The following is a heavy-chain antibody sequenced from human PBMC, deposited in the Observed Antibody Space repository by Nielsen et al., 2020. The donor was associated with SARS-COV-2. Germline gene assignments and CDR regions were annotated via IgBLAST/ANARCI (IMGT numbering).Heavy chain of an antibody. CDR2: ISGSGGST. D-gene: IGHD3-22*01. J-gene: IGHJ3*02. CDR3: ARDPQQDIYDSSGHGAFDI. CDR1: GFTFSSYA. Sequence: GESLKISCAASGFTFSSYAMSWVRQAPGKGLEWVSAISGSGGSTYYADSVEGRFTISRDNSKNTLYLQMNSLRAEDTAVYYCARDPQQDIYDSSGHGAFDIWGQGTMVTVSS. V-gene: IGHV3-23*01.